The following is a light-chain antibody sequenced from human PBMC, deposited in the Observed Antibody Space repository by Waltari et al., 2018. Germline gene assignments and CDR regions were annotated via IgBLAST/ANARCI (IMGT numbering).Light chain of an antibody. CDR1: NIGTKS. Sequence: SYVLTQTPSMSVAPGQTARITCGGSNIGTKSVHWYQQRPGQAPVLVLSYDPARPSGTPERFSASKSADTATLTITGVEGGDEADYYCQIWDRSAPWLFGGGTKLTVL. CDR3: QIWDRSAPWL. CDR2: YDP. V-gene: IGLV3-21*04. J-gene: IGLJ3*02.